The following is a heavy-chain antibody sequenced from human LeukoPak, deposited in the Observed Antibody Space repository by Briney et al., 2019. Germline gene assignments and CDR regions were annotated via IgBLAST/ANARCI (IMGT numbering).Heavy chain of an antibody. CDR3: ARVDYGDYRADY. CDR1: GGSISSYY. V-gene: IGHV4-59*01. J-gene: IGHJ4*02. D-gene: IGHD4-17*01. Sequence: SETLSLTCTVSGGSISSYYWSWIRQSPGKGLEWIGYIYYSGSTNYNPSLKSRVTISVDTSKNQFSLKLSSVTAADTAVYYCARVDYGDYRADYWGQGTLVTVSS. CDR2: IYYSGST.